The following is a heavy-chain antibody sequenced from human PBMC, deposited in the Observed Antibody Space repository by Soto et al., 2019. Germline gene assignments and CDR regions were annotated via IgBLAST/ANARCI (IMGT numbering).Heavy chain of an antibody. V-gene: IGHV3-9*01. CDR2: INWNSGSL. CDR3: AKAPNLVTHWFDP. CDR1: GFTFDDFA. D-gene: IGHD3-9*01. Sequence: EVQLVESGGGLVQPGRSLRLSCAVSGFTFDDFAVHWVRQAPRKGLEWVSGINWNSGSLAYADSVKGRFTISRDNAKNSLYLHLNSLRAEDTAFYYCAKAPNLVTHWFDPWGQGTLVTVSS. J-gene: IGHJ5*02.